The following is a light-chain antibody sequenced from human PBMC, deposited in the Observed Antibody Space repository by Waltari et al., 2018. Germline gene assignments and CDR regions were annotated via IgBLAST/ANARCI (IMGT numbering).Light chain of an antibody. V-gene: IGKV1-8*01. Sequence: AIRITQSPSSLSASTGDRVTITCRASQGISSYLAWYQQKPGKAPKLLIYAASTLQSGVPSRFSGSGSGTDFTLTISCLQSEDFATYYCQQYNSYSGTFGQGTKVEIK. CDR1: QGISSY. CDR3: QQYNSYSGT. CDR2: AAS. J-gene: IGKJ1*01.